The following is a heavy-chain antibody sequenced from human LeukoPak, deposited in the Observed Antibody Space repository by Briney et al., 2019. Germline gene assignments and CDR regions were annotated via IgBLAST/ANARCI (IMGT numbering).Heavy chain of an antibody. Sequence: SETLSLTCTVSGGSISSGGYYWSWIRQHPGKGLEWIGYIYYSGNTYYNPSLKSRVTISVDTSKNQFSLKLSSVTAADTAVYYCACSMVRGGEDAFDIWGQGTMVTVSS. CDR2: IYYSGNT. CDR3: ACSMVRGGEDAFDI. CDR1: GGSISSGGYY. V-gene: IGHV4-31*03. D-gene: IGHD3-10*01. J-gene: IGHJ3*02.